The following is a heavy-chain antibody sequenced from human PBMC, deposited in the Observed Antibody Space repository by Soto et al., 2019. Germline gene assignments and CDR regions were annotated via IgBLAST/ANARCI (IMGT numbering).Heavy chain of an antibody. D-gene: IGHD1-26*01. V-gene: IGHV4-59*01. J-gene: IGHJ4*02. CDR1: GGSISSYY. CDR2: IYYSGST. CDR3: ARGPPKWELLYHFDY. Sequence: LALTCTVSGGSISSYYWSWIRQPPGKGLEWIGYIYYSGSTNYNPSLKSRVTISVDTSKNQFSLKLSSVTAADTAVYYCARGPPKWELLYHFDYWGQGTLVTVSS.